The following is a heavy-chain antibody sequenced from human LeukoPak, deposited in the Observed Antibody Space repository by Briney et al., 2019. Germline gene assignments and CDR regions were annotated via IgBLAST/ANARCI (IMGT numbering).Heavy chain of an antibody. CDR2: ISGSGGST. CDR1: GFTFSSYA. J-gene: IGHJ4*01. D-gene: IGHD5-18*01. V-gene: IGHV3-23*01. CDR3: AKGLQHSNLD. Sequence: GGSLRLSCAASGFTFSSYAMSWVRQAPGKGLEWDSAISGSGGSTYYADSVKGRFTISRDNSENTLDLQMNSLRAEDTAVYYCAKGLQHSNLDWGHGTLVTVSS.